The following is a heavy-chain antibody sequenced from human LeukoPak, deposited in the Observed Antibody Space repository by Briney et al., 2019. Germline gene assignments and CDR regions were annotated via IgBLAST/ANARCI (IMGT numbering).Heavy chain of an antibody. Sequence: PSETLSLTCTVSGGSISSYYWSWVRQPPGKGLEWIGYIYYSGSTNYNPSLKSRVTISVDTSKNQFSLKLSSVTAADTAVYYCARDRGYDILTGYKNWFDPWGQGTLVTVSS. CDR1: GGSISSYY. CDR2: IYYSGST. V-gene: IGHV4-59*01. J-gene: IGHJ5*02. CDR3: ARDRGYDILTGYKNWFDP. D-gene: IGHD3-9*01.